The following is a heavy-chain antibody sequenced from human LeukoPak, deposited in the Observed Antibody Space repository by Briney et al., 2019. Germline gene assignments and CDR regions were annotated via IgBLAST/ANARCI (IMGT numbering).Heavy chain of an antibody. CDR1: GYSFTSGHS. CDR3: ARYCTSTTCILRGFDY. V-gene: IGHV4-38-2*01. Sequence: SETLSLTCSVSGYSFTSGHSWGWIRQPPGKGLEWIANIYHTGSAHYNPSLKSRVTISVDTSKNQFSLKLSSVTAAATAVYYCARYCTSTTCILRGFDYWGQGTLVTVSS. CDR2: IYHTGSA. J-gene: IGHJ4*02. D-gene: IGHD2-2*01.